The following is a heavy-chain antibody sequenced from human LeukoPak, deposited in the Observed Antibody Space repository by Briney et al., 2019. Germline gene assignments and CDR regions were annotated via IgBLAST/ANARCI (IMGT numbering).Heavy chain of an antibody. CDR1: GFTFSGYS. V-gene: IGHV3-21*01. D-gene: IGHD2-21*02. J-gene: IGHJ4*02. CDR3: ARVSYCGGDCYLNPFDY. CDR2: ISSSSSYI. Sequence: GGSLRLSCAASGFTFSGYSMNWVRQAPGKGLEWVSSISSSSSYIYYADSVKGRFTISRDNAKNSLYLQMNSLRAEDTAVYYCARVSYCGGDCYLNPFDYWGQGTLVTVSS.